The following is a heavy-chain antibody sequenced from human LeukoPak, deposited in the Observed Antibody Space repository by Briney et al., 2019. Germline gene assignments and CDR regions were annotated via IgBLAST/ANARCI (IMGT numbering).Heavy chain of an antibody. J-gene: IGHJ1*01. CDR3: ARASRDYYDSLGCSPAEYFQH. CDR1: GASISSYY. CDR2: IHYSGST. V-gene: IGHV4-59*01. Sequence: SETLSLTCTVSGASISSYYWSWIRQPPGKGLEWIGYIHYSGSTNYNPSLKSRVTISVDTSKNQFSLKLSSVTAADTAVYYCARASRDYYDSLGCSPAEYFQHWGQGTLVTVSS. D-gene: IGHD3-22*01.